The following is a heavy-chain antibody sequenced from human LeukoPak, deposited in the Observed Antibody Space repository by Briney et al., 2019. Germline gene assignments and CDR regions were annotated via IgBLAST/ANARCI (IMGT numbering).Heavy chain of an antibody. Sequence: GGSLRLSCAASGFTVSSNYMSWVRQAPGKGLEWVSVIYSGGSTYYADSVKGRFTISRDNAKNSLYLQMNSLRAEDTAVYYCAREGSGHSYRRYFDYWGQGTLVTVSS. CDR3: AREGSGHSYRRYFDY. D-gene: IGHD5-18*01. CDR1: GFTVSSNY. V-gene: IGHV3-53*01. J-gene: IGHJ4*02. CDR2: IYSGGST.